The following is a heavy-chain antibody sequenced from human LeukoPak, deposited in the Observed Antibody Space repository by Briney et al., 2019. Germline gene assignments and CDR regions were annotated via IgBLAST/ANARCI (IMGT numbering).Heavy chain of an antibody. CDR3: ARGQGSSWYEARYYYGMDV. Sequence: GESLSLSCSPSGFTLSCQSMQWVRHPPGGGLEWVAYIINRSNHIYHADSVKGRFPISRDNAQNSLYLEMNRLRAEYTAVYRRARGQGSSWYEARYYYGMDVWG. CDR2: IINRSNHI. D-gene: IGHD6-13*01. V-gene: IGHV3-21*05. J-gene: IGHJ6*01. CDR1: GFTLSCQS.